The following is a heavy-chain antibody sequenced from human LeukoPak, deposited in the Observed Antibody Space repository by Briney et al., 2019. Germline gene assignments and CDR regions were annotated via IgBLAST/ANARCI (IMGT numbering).Heavy chain of an antibody. J-gene: IGHJ4*02. D-gene: IGHD3-16*01. CDR3: ARRLGTSGALIGY. Sequence: SETLSLTCTVSGGSITISTYYWGWIRQPPGKGLEWIGSIYYTGSTYYNPSLKSRVTISVDTSKNQFSLRLSSVTAADTAVYYCARRLGTSGALIGYWGQGTLVTASS. CDR1: GGSITISTYY. V-gene: IGHV4-39*01. CDR2: IYYTGST.